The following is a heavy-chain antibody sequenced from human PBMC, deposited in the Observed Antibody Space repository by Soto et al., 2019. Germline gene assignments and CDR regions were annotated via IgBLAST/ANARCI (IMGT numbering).Heavy chain of an antibody. CDR3: ASLVVVAAPSDY. V-gene: IGHV3-21*01. Sequence: EESLRLSCAASGFTFSSYSMNWVRQAPGKGLEWVSSISSSSSYIYYADSVKGRFTISRDNAKNSLYLQMNSLRAEDTAVYYCASLVVVAAPSDYWGQGTLVTVSS. J-gene: IGHJ4*02. CDR1: GFTFSSYS. D-gene: IGHD2-15*01. CDR2: ISSSSSYI.